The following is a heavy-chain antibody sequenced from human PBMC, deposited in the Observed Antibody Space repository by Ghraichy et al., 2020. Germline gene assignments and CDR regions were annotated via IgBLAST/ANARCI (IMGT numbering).Heavy chain of an antibody. D-gene: IGHD6-6*01. CDR2: INHSGST. V-gene: IGHV4-34*01. Sequence: SETLSLTCAVYGGSFSGYYWSWIRQPPGKGLEWIGEINHSGSTNYNPSLKSRVTISVDTSKNQFSLKLSSVTAADTAVYYCARPTKIYSSLLHNDAFDIWGQGTMVTVSS. CDR3: ARPTKIYSSLLHNDAFDI. CDR1: GGSFSGYY. J-gene: IGHJ3*02.